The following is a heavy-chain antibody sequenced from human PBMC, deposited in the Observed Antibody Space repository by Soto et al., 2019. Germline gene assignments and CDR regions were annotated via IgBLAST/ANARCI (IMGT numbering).Heavy chain of an antibody. CDR1: GGTFRSYR. D-gene: IGHD6-13*01. V-gene: IGHV1-69*13. Sequence: SVKVSCKASGGTFRSYRINWVRQAPGQGLEWVGGIVPIYRTADYAQKFQGRVTITADESARTAYMELRGLKSQDTAVYYCARDSGAKLSSSWGQGTLVTVSS. CDR2: IVPIYRTA. J-gene: IGHJ4*02. CDR3: ARDSGAKLSSS.